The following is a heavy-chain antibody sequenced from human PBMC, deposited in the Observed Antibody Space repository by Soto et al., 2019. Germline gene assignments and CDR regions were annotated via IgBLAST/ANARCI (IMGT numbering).Heavy chain of an antibody. V-gene: IGHV3-30*18. D-gene: IGHD6-19*01. J-gene: IGHJ4*02. CDR3: AKDPRSRMYYFDY. Sequence: PGRSLRLSWAASGCTFISHGMHWISQDPGKGLEWVAVISYDGSNKYYADSVKGRFTISRDNSKNTLYLQMNSLRAEDTAVYYCAKDPRSRMYYFDYWGQGTLVTVSS. CDR2: ISYDGSNK. CDR1: GCTFISHG.